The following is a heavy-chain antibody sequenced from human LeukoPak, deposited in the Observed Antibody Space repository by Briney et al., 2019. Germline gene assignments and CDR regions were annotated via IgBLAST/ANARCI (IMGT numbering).Heavy chain of an antibody. D-gene: IGHD3-3*01. J-gene: IGHJ4*02. V-gene: IGHV4-59*10. CDR1: GGSFSGYY. Sequence: PSETLSLTCAVYGGSFSGYYWSWIRQPAGKGLEWIGRIYTSGSTNYNPSLKSRVTISVDTSKNQFSLKLSSVTAADTAVYYCARSAITIFGVVTCDYWGQGTLVTVSS. CDR3: ARSAITIFGVVTCDY. CDR2: IYTSGST.